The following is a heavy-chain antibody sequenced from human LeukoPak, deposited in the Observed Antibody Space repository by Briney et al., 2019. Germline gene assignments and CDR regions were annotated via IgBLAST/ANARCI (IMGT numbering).Heavy chain of an antibody. J-gene: IGHJ4*02. CDR2: IYSGGST. D-gene: IGHD3-22*01. Sequence: GGSLRLSCAVSGFTVSSNYMSWVRQAPGKELEWVSVIYSGGSTHYADSVKGRFTISRDNSKNTLYLQMNSLRAEDTAVYYCAKRESYYYDSSGYSLDYWGQGTLVTVSS. CDR3: AKRESYYYDSSGYSLDY. V-gene: IGHV3-53*05. CDR1: GFTVSSNY.